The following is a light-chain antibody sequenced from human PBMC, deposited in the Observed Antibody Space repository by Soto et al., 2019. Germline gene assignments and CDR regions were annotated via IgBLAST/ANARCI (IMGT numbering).Light chain of an antibody. CDR3: QSYDSSLSVV. CDR2: GNS. V-gene: IGLV1-40*01. Sequence: QSVLTQPPSVSGAPGQRVTISCTGRSSNIGAGYDVHWYQQLPGTAPKLLIYGNSNRPSGVPDRFSGSKSGTSASLAITGLQAEDEADYHCQSYDSSLSVVFGGGTQLTVL. J-gene: IGLJ3*02. CDR1: SSNIGAGYD.